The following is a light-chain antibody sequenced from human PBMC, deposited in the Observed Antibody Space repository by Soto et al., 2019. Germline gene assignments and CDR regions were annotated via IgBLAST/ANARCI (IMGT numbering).Light chain of an antibody. CDR2: KAS. CDR1: QSISSW. V-gene: IGKV1-5*03. CDR3: QQYKSYSPWT. J-gene: IGKJ1*01. Sequence: DIQMTQSPSTLSASVGDRVTITCRASQSISSWLAWYQQKPGKAPKLLIYKASSLESGVPSRFSGSGSGTEFTVTISSLQPDDFATYYCQQYKSYSPWTFGQGTKVEIK.